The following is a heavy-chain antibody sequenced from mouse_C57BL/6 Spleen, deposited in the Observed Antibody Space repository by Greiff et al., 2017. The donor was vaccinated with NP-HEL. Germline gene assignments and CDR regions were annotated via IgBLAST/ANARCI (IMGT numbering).Heavy chain of an antibody. V-gene: IGHV1-19*01. CDR2: INPYNGGT. D-gene: IGHD2-2*01. CDR3: APIYYGYAWFAD. CDR1: GYTFTDYY. Sequence: VQLQESGPVLVKPGASVKMSCKASGYTFTDYYMNWVKQSHGKSLEWIGVINPYNGGTSYNQKFKGKATLTVDKSSSTAYMELNSLTSEDSAVYYCAPIYYGYAWFADWGQGTLVTVSA. J-gene: IGHJ3*01.